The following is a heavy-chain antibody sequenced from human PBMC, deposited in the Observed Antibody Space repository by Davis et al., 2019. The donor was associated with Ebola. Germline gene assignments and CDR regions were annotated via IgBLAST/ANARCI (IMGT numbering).Heavy chain of an antibody. J-gene: IGHJ4*02. D-gene: IGHD3-22*01. CDR1: GGSFSGYY. Sequence: PGGSLRLSCAVYGGSFSGYYWIWIRQPSGKGLEWIGEINQSGSTNCNPSLKSRVTISVDMSKNQFSLKLSSVTATDTAVYYCARSWGTYYFDSNVYYGYWGQGTLVTVSS. CDR2: INQSGST. V-gene: IGHV4-34*01. CDR3: ARSWGTYYFDSNVYYGY.